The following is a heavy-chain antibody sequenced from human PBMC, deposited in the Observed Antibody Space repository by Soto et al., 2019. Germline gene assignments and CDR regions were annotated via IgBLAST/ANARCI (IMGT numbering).Heavy chain of an antibody. Sequence: PXGSLRLSCAASGXTFSSYSMSWVRQAPGKGLELVSSISGSGGSTYYADSVKGRFTISRDNSKNTLYLQMNSLRAEDTAVYYCAKIAGVAARPFDYWGQGTLGTVSS. J-gene: IGHJ4*02. CDR3: AKIAGVAARPFDY. CDR2: ISGSGGST. V-gene: IGHV3-23*01. D-gene: IGHD6-6*01. CDR1: GXTFSSYS.